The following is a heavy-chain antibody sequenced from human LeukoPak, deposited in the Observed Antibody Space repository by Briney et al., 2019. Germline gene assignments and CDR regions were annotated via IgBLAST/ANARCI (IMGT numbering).Heavy chain of an antibody. J-gene: IGHJ6*03. D-gene: IGHD3-9*01. Sequence: QAGGSLRLSCAASGFTFSSYEMNWVRQAPGKGLEWVSYISSSGSTIYYADSVKGRFTISRDNAKNSLYLQMNSLRAEDTAVYYCARFQRYDILTGWPDYYYYMDVWGKGTTVTISS. CDR1: GFTFSSYE. V-gene: IGHV3-48*03. CDR3: ARFQRYDILTGWPDYYYYMDV. CDR2: ISSSGSTI.